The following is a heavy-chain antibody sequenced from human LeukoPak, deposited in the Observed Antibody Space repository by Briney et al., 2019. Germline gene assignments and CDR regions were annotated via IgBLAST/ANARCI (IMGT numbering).Heavy chain of an antibody. CDR1: GYTFTVYH. CDR3: ARDGSSSWYVD. Sequence: ASAKVSCKASGYTFTVYHVHWVRQAPGQGLEWMGWINPYSGGTNYAQKFQGRVTMTRDTSISTAYMELSGLRSDDTAVYYCARDGSSSWYVDWGQGTLVTVSS. J-gene: IGHJ4*02. V-gene: IGHV1-2*02. D-gene: IGHD6-13*01. CDR2: INPYSGGT.